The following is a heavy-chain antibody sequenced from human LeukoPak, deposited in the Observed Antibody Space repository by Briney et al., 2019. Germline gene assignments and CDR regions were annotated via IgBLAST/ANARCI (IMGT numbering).Heavy chain of an antibody. J-gene: IGHJ3*02. Sequence: ETLSLTCTVSGGSISSSSYYWGWVRQAPGKGLEWVSSISSGGTYKYYADSVKGRFTISRDNAQNSLYLQMNSLRAEDSSVYYCARPTTVTTISADAFDIWGQGTMVTVSS. CDR1: GGSISSSSYY. CDR2: ISSGGTYK. D-gene: IGHD4-17*01. CDR3: ARPTTVTTISADAFDI. V-gene: IGHV3-21*01.